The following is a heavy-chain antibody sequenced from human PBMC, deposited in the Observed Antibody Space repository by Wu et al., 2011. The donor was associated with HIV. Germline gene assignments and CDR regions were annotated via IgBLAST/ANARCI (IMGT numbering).Heavy chain of an antibody. CDR3: TRSRTDYGGRYLDY. J-gene: IGHJ4*02. V-gene: IGHV1-2*02. CDR2: INANNGGR. CDR1: GYTFSGYY. D-gene: IGHD4-23*01. Sequence: QVQLVQSGAEVKQPGASVKVSCKASGYTFSGYYMHWVRQAPGQGLEWMGWINANNGGRKSAQNFQGRVTMTRDTSITTAYMELSSLRSDDTAVYYCTRSRTDYGGRYLDYWGQGTLVTVSS.